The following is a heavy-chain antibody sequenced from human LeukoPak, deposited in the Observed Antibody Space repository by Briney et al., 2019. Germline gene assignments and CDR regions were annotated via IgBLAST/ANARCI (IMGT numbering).Heavy chain of an antibody. CDR2: ISWNSGSI. J-gene: IGHJ3*02. CDR1: GFTFDDYA. CDR3: AKATGPYGDAFDI. V-gene: IGHV3-9*03. Sequence: GRSLRLSCAASGFTFDDYAMHWVRQAPGKGLEWVSGISWNSGSIGYTDSVKGRFTISRDNAKNSLYLQMNSLRAEDMALYYCAKATGPYGDAFDIWGQGTMVTVS. D-gene: IGHD1-14*01.